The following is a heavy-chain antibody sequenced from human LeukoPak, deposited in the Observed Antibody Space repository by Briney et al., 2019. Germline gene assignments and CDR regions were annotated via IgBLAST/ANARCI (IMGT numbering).Heavy chain of an antibody. J-gene: IGHJ4*02. CDR1: GLTFDDYG. D-gene: IGHD6-13*01. CDR3: AKDYRYSSSWYDY. Sequence: GRSLRLSCEASGLTFDDYGMHWVRQAPGKGLEWVSTISWNSASVGYVDSVKGRFTISRDNAKKTLYLQMNSLRPEDTALYYCAKDYRYSSSWYDYWGQGTLVTVSS. CDR2: ISWNSASV. V-gene: IGHV3-9*01.